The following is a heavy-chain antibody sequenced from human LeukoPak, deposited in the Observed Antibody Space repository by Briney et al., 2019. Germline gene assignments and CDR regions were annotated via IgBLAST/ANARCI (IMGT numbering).Heavy chain of an antibody. CDR1: GGSFSGYY. J-gene: IGHJ3*02. CDR2: ISGSGGST. Sequence: ETLSLTCAVYGGSFSGYYWSWIRQAPGKGLEWVSAISGSGGSTYYADSVKGRFTISRDNSKNTLYLQMNSLRAEDTAVYYCAKDRVTMIVVVIIEEWDAFDIWGQGTMVTVSS. V-gene: IGHV3-23*01. D-gene: IGHD3-22*01. CDR3: AKDRVTMIVVVIIEEWDAFDI.